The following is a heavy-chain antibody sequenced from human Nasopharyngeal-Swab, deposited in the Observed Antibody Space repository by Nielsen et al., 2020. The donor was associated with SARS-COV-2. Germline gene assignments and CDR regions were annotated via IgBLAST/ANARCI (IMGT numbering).Heavy chain of an antibody. CDR2: INHSGST. CDR3: ARGKVEVTMIVVVITTGSYYFDY. Sequence: WIRQPPGKGLEWIGEINHSGSTNHNPSLKSRVTISVDTSKNQFSLKLSSVTAADTAVYYCARGKVEVTMIVVVITTGSYYFDYWGRGTLVTVSS. V-gene: IGHV4-34*01. J-gene: IGHJ4*02. D-gene: IGHD3-22*01.